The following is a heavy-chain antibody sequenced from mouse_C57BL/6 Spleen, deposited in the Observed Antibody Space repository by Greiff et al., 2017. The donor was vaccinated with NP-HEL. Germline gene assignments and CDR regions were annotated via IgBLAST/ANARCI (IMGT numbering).Heavy chain of an antibody. CDR2: ILPGSGNT. Sequence: VKLMESGAELMKPGASVKLSCKATGYTFTGYWIEWVKQRPGHGLEWIGEILPGSGNTYYNEKFKGKATLTAEKSSSTAYMQLSSLTSEDSAVYFCAREATVGGQYFDVWGTGTTVTVSS. V-gene: IGHV1-9*01. CDR3: AREATVGGQYFDV. D-gene: IGHD1-1*01. CDR1: GYTFTGYW. J-gene: IGHJ1*03.